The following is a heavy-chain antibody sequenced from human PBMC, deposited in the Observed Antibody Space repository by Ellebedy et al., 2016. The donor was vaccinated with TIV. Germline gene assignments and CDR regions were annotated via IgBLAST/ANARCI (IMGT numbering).Heavy chain of an antibody. Sequence: ASVKVSXXASGYTFTSYYMHWVRQAPGQGLEWMGIINPSGGSTSYAQKFQGRVTMTRDTSTSTVYMELSSLRSEDTAVYYCAGVIAVAGWYYWGQGTLVTVSS. CDR3: AGVIAVAGWYY. CDR1: GYTFTSYY. V-gene: IGHV1-46*01. D-gene: IGHD6-19*01. J-gene: IGHJ4*02. CDR2: INPSGGST.